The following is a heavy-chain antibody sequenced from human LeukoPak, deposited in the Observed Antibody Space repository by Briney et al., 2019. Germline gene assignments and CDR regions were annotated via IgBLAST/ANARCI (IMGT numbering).Heavy chain of an antibody. CDR1: GYIFTKYY. CDR3: ARIPPYGDPDY. J-gene: IGHJ4*02. V-gene: IGHV1-46*01. D-gene: IGHD4-17*01. CDR2: INPSGGST. Sequence: ASVKVSCKASGYIFTKYYMHWVRQAPGQGLEWMGIINPSGGSTSYAQKFQGRVTMTRDTSTSTVYMELSSLRSEDTAVYYCARIPPYGDPDYWGQGTLVTVSS.